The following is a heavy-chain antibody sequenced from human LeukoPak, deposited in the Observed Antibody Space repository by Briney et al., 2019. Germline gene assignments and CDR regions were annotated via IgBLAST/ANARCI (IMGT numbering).Heavy chain of an antibody. V-gene: IGHV4-59*08. J-gene: IGHJ3*02. CDR2: TYYSGST. CDR1: GGSISSYY. D-gene: IGHD3-10*01. Sequence: TSETLSLTCTVSGGSISSYYWSWIRQPPGKGLEWIGYTYYSGSTNYNPSLKSRVTISVDTSKNQFSLKLSSVTAADTAVYYCARRFGVSSAFDIWGQGTMVTVSS. CDR3: ARRFGVSSAFDI.